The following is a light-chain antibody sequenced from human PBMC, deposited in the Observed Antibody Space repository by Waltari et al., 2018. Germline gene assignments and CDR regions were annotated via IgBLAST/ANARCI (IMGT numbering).Light chain of an antibody. CDR2: EGS. J-gene: IGLJ2*01. V-gene: IGLV2-23*01. Sequence: QSALTQPASVSGSLGQPITISCTGANRDVGTYNLVPLYQQHPDKAPKLMIYEGSKRPSGVSNRFSGSQSGNTASLTISGLQAEDDGDYYCCSYAGSSTYVLFGGGTKLTVL. CDR3: CSYAGSSTYVL. CDR1: NRDVGTYNL.